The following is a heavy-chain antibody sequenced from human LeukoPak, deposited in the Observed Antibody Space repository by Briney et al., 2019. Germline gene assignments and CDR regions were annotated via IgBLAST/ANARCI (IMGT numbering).Heavy chain of an antibody. CDR1: GFTFSSYA. Sequence: GGSLRLSCAASGFTFSSYAMHWVRQAPGKGLEWVAVISYDGSNKYYADSEKGRFTISRDNSKNTLYLQMNSLRAEDTAVYYCARDLLRYSSGRYYFDYWGQGTLVTVSP. CDR2: ISYDGSNK. J-gene: IGHJ4*02. CDR3: ARDLLRYSSGRYYFDY. V-gene: IGHV3-30*04. D-gene: IGHD6-19*01.